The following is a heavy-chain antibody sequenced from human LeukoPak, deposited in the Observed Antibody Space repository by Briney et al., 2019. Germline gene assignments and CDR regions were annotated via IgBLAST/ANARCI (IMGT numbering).Heavy chain of an antibody. V-gene: IGHV1-2*02. D-gene: IGHD1-26*01. J-gene: IGHJ3*02. CDR3: ARDRGRPDTFDI. CDR1: GYTFTAYR. CDR2: INPNSGGT. Sequence: ASVKVSCKASGYTFTAYRLYWVRQAPGQGLEWMGWINPNSGGTNFAQKFQGRVTMTRDTTITTAYIELSSLRSDDTAVYYCARDRGRPDTFDIWGQGTKVTVSS.